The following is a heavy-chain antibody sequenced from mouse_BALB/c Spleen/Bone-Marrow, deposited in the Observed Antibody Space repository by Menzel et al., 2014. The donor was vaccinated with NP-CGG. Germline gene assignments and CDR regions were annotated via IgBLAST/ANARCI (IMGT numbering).Heavy chain of an antibody. CDR1: GFNIKDYY. Sequence: EVQLQQSGAELVRSGASVKLSCTASGFNIKDYYMHWVKQRPEQGLEWIGWIDPENGDTEYAPKFQGKATMTADTSSNTAYLQLSSLTSEDTAVYYCDRYDWYLDVWGAGTTVTVSS. D-gene: IGHD2-14*01. J-gene: IGHJ1*01. CDR2: IDPENGDT. V-gene: IGHV14-4*02. CDR3: DRYDWYLDV.